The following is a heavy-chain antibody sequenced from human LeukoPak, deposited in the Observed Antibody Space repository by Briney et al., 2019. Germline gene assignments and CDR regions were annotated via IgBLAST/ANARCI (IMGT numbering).Heavy chain of an antibody. CDR3: ARHPSYCGADCHLNWFDP. Sequence: PSETLSLTCSVSGGSISDSSYYWGWIRQPLGKGLEWIGSIYYNGRSYYNPSLKSRVIISVDRSKDQFSLKLSSVTAADTAVYYCARHPSYCGADCHLNWFDPWGQGTLVTVSS. V-gene: IGHV4-39*01. D-gene: IGHD2-21*01. CDR2: IYYNGRS. J-gene: IGHJ5*02. CDR1: GGSISDSSYY.